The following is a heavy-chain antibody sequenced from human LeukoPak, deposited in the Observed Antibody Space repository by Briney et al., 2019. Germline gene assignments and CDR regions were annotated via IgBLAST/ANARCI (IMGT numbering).Heavy chain of an antibody. J-gene: IGHJ4*02. CDR3: ARGGSSSYYL. CDR1: GFIFSSYW. CDR2: IKQDGSEN. D-gene: IGHD6-13*01. V-gene: IGHV3-7*05. Sequence: PGGSLRLSRAASGFIFSSYWMSWVRQAPGKGLEWVANIKQDGSENYYVDSVKGRFTISRDNAKNSLYLQMNSLRAEDTAVYYCARGGSSSYYLWGQGTLVTVSS.